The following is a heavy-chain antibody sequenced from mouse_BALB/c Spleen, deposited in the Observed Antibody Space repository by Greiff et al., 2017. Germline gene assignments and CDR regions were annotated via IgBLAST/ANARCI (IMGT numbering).Heavy chain of an antibody. V-gene: IGHV3-2*02. D-gene: IGHD2-10*01. J-gene: IGHJ3*01. CDR2: ISYSGST. Sequence: VQLKESGPGLVKPSQSLSLTCTVTGYSITSDYAWNWIRQFPGNKLEWMGYISYSGSTSYNPSLKSRISITRDTSKNQFFLQLNSVTTEDTATYYCARRAYYGLAWFAYWGQGTLVTVSA. CDR1: GYSITSDYA. CDR3: ARRAYYGLAWFAY.